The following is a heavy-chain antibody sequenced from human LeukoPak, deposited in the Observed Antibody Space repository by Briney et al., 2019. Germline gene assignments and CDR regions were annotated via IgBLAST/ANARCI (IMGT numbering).Heavy chain of an antibody. CDR2: IDWDDDK. J-gene: IGHJ3*02. V-gene: IGHV2-70*04. CDR3: ARGRHARDI. CDR1: GFSLSASGMR. Sequence: SGPALVKPTQTLTLTCTFSGFSLSASGMRVSWIRQPPGKALEWLARIDWDDDKYYTTSLKTRLTISKDTSKNQVVLTMTNMDPVNTATYYCARGRHARDIWGQGTMVTVSS.